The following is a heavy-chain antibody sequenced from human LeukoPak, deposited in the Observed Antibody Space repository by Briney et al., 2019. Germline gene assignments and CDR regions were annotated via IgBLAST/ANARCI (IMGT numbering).Heavy chain of an antibody. V-gene: IGHV3-48*01. Sequence: GGSLRLSCAASGFKFSNYSMNWVRQAPGKGLEWLAYISSKGAIRYTDSVKGRFFISRDNAKHSLFLQMNSLRADDTATYFCILDFRWGQGTLVAVSS. J-gene: IGHJ4*02. CDR2: ISSKGAI. CDR3: ILDFR. CDR1: GFKFSNYS. D-gene: IGHD3-3*01.